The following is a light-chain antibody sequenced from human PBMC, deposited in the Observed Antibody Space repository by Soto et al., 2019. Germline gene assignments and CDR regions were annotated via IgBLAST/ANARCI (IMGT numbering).Light chain of an antibody. Sequence: QSVLTQPPSVSAAPGQKVTISCSGSNSNIGTNHVSWYQQLPGTAPKLLIYDNNNRPSVIPDRFSGSRSGTSATLDITGLQTGDEAEYYCGTWDSSLSVGYVFGTGTKLTVL. CDR2: DNN. V-gene: IGLV1-51*01. J-gene: IGLJ1*01. CDR3: GTWDSSLSVGYV. CDR1: NSNIGTNH.